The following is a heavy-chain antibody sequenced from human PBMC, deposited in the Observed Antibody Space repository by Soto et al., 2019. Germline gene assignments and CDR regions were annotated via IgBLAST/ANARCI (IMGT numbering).Heavy chain of an antibody. J-gene: IGHJ4*02. Sequence: EVQLVASGGYLVPPGGSLRLSCAVSGLTFSTDEMNWVRQAPGKGLEWLAYISYTSTTIKYADSVKGRFAVSRDNAKKSLYLQMNNLRVEDTAIYYCVREGGSLAFDSWGQGTLVTVSS. V-gene: IGHV3-48*03. CDR1: GLTFSTDE. CDR3: VREGGSLAFDS. CDR2: ISYTSTTI. D-gene: IGHD1-1*01.